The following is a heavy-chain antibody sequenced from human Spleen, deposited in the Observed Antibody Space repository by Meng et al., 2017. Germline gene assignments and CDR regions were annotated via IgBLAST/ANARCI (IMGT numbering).Heavy chain of an antibody. CDR1: GGSFSGYY. Sequence: SETLSLTCAVYGGSFSGYYWSWIRQPAGKGLEWIGRIYTSGSTNYNPSLKSRVTMSVDTSKNQFSLKLSSVTAADTAVYYCARDGVWFGDVDWGQGTLVTVSS. J-gene: IGHJ4*02. V-gene: IGHV4-4*07. D-gene: IGHD3-10*01. CDR3: ARDGVWFGDVD. CDR2: IYTSGST.